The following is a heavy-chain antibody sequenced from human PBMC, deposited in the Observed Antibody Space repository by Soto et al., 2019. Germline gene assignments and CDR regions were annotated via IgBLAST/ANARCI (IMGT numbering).Heavy chain of an antibody. Sequence: EVQLVESGGDLVQPGGSLKLSCAASGFTFSGSAIHWVRQASGKGLEWVGRIRSKANTYATAFAASVKGRFTVSRDDSKDTAYLQMNSLRTEDTAVYYCTIGSRGSGSGFDYWGQGTLVTVSS. J-gene: IGHJ4*02. V-gene: IGHV3-73*02. D-gene: IGHD6-19*01. CDR1: GFTFSGSA. CDR2: IRSKANTYAT. CDR3: TIGSRGSGSGFDY.